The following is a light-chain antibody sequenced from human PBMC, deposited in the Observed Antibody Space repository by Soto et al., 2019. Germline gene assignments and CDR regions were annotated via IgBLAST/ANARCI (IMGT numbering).Light chain of an antibody. Sequence: EIVLTQSPGTLSLSPGESASLSCRASERVGSNHLAWYQQRPGRAPRLLIYDATSRPTGVPDRFTGSGSGTDFTLTITSLEPEDIAVYYCQYYGRTGTFGQGTKVEIK. CDR3: QYYGRTGT. CDR1: ERVGSNH. CDR2: DAT. J-gene: IGKJ1*01. V-gene: IGKV3-20*01.